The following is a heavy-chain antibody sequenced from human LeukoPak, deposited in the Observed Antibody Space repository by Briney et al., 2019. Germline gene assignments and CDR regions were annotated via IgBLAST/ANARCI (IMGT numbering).Heavy chain of an antibody. Sequence: SVKVSCKASGGTFSSYAISWVRQAPGQGLEWMGGIIPILGTANYAQKFQGRVTITADESTSTAYMELSSLRSEDTAVYYCARRREVGATIHWFDPWGQGTLVTVSS. CDR2: IIPILGTA. CDR3: ARRREVGATIHWFDP. CDR1: GGTFSSYA. V-gene: IGHV1-69*13. J-gene: IGHJ5*02. D-gene: IGHD1-26*01.